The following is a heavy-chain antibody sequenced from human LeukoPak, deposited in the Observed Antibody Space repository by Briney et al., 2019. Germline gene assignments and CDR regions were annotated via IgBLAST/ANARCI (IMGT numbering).Heavy chain of an antibody. J-gene: IGHJ4*02. CDR1: GGSFSGYY. CDR3: ARGVLGSGYSSSWHDY. D-gene: IGHD6-13*01. V-gene: IGHV4-34*01. CDR2: INHSGGT. Sequence: SETLSLTCAVYGGSFSGYYWSWIRQPPGKGLEWIGEINHSGGTNYNPSLKSRVTISVDTSKKQFSLKLSSVTAADTAVYYCARGVLGSGYSSSWHDYWGQGTLVTVSS.